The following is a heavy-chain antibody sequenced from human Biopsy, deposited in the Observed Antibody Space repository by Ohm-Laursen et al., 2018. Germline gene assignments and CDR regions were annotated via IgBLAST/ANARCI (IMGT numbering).Heavy chain of an antibody. V-gene: IGHV3-11*01. D-gene: IGHD6-19*01. J-gene: IGHJ4*02. Sequence: GSLRLSCAASRFTFSDYFMSWIRQAPGKGLEWVSYISSSGITAHYADSVKGRLTISRDNAKNSLYLQMNSLRAEDTAIYYCARSGWNFEFDSWGKGTLVAVSS. CDR1: RFTFSDYF. CDR3: ARSGWNFEFDS. CDR2: ISSSGITA.